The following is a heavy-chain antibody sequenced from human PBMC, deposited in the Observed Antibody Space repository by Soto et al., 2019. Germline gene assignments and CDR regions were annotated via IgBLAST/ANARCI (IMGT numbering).Heavy chain of an antibody. J-gene: IGHJ4*02. CDR3: SRATIFGVGMLGYYFGY. CDR2: INAGDGNT. CDR1: GYTFITYC. V-gene: IGHV1-3*01. Sequence: ASVKVSCKGSGYTFITYCLHWVRQAPGQRLEWIGWINAGDGNTKYSRNFQDRVTFTRETSATASYMELSNLRAGDTAVYYCSRATIFGVGMLGYYFGYWCQRSLVTVSS. D-gene: IGHD3-3*01.